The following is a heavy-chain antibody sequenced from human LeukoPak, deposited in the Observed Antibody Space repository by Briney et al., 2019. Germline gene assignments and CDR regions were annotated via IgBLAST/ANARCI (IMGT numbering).Heavy chain of an antibody. D-gene: IGHD3-10*01. J-gene: IGHJ4*02. CDR3: ARGTMVRGVIILV. CDR2: INHSGST. Sequence: SETLSLXCAVYGGSFSGYYWSWIRQPPGKELEWIGEINHSGSTNYNPSLKSRVTISVDTSKNQFSLKLSSVTAADTAVYYCARGTMVRGVIILVWGQGTLVTVSS. V-gene: IGHV4-34*01. CDR1: GGSFSGYY.